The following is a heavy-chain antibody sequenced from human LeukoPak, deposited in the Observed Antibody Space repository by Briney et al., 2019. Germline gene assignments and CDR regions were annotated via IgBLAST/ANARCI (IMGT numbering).Heavy chain of an antibody. CDR3: ARVHYYDSSGYYYEAFDI. D-gene: IGHD3-22*01. Sequence: SETLSLTCTVSGGSISRYYWCWIRQPAGKGLEWIGRIYTSGSTNYTPSLKSRVTMSVDTSKNQFSLQLSSVTAADTAVYYCARVHYYDSSGYYYEAFDIWGQGTMVTVSS. J-gene: IGHJ3*02. CDR1: GGSISRYY. V-gene: IGHV4-4*07. CDR2: IYTSGST.